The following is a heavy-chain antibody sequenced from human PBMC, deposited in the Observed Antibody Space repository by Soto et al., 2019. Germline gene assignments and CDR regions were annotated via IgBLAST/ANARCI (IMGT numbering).Heavy chain of an antibody. CDR3: AKERRYSFDAFDI. J-gene: IGHJ3*02. CDR1: GFTFNFFG. CDR2: ISYDGREK. Sequence: HEQLVESGGGVVQAGRSLRLSCAASGFTFNFFGMHWVRQAPGKGLEWVAVISYDGREKYYADSVKGRFTMSRDNSKNMVSLEMSSLRPEDTSVYYCAKERRYSFDAFDIWGPGTMVTVSS. D-gene: IGHD5-12*01. V-gene: IGHV3-30*18.